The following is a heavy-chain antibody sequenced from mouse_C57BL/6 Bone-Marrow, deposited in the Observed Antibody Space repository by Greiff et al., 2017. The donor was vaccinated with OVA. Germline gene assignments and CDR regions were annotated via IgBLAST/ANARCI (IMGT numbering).Heavy chain of an antibody. V-gene: IGHV1-18*01. CDR2: INPNNGGT. CDR3: AKRGLYYDYRYWYFDV. J-gene: IGHJ1*03. D-gene: IGHD2-4*01. Sequence: EVQGVESGPELVKPGASVKIPCKASGYTFTDYNMDWVKQSHGKSLEWIGDINPNNGGTIYNQKFKGKATLTVDKSSSTAYMELRSLTSEDTAVYYCAKRGLYYDYRYWYFDVWGTGTTVTVSS. CDR1: GYTFTDYN.